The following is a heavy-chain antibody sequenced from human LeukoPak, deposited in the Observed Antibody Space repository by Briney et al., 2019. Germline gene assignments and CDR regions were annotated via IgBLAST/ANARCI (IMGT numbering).Heavy chain of an antibody. CDR2: LYSGGNA. D-gene: IGHD3-10*01. CDR1: GFTVSSNY. J-gene: IGHJ4*02. CDR3: ARDYYGSGSYAY. Sequence: RGSLRLSCAASGFTVSSNYMTWVRQAPGKGLEWVSVLYSGGNAFYADSVKGRFTISRDTSKNTVYLQMNSLRVEDTAVYYCARDYYGSGSYAYWGQGTLVTVSS. V-gene: IGHV3-66*01.